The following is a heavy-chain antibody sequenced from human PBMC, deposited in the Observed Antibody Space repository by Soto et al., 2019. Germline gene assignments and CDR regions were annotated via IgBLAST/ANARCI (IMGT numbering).Heavy chain of an antibody. J-gene: IGHJ4*02. CDR3: ARRATITYYYFDY. CDR1: GGSISSSSYY. Sequence: QLQLQESGPGLVKPSETLSLTCTVSGGSISSSSYYWGWIRQPPGKGLEWIGSIYYSGSTYYNPSLKSRVTISVDTSKNQFSLKLSSVTAADTAVYYCARRATITYYYFDYWGQGTLVTVSS. D-gene: IGHD5-12*01. CDR2: IYYSGST. V-gene: IGHV4-39*01.